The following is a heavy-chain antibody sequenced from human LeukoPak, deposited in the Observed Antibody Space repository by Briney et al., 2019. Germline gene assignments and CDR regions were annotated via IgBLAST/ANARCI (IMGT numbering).Heavy chain of an antibody. CDR3: ARHQVGGDWDFDY. CDR1: GFTFNSYW. V-gene: IGHV3-7*01. Sequence: PGGSLRLSCAASGFTFNSYWMSWVRQAPGKGLEWVANIKQDGSEKYYVDYVKGRFTISRDNAKNSLYLQMNSLRAEDTAVYYCARHQVGGDWDFDYWGQGTLVTVSS. J-gene: IGHJ4*02. D-gene: IGHD2-21*02. CDR2: IKQDGSEK.